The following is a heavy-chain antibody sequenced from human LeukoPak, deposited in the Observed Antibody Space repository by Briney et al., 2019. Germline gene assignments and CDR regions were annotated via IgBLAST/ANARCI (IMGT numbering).Heavy chain of an antibody. CDR1: GGSISSYY. CDR3: ARLRGYSYVDAFDI. D-gene: IGHD5-18*01. V-gene: IGHV4-59*01. CDR2: IYYSGST. Sequence: NPSETLSLTCTVSGGSISSYYWSWIRQPPGKGLEWIGYIYYSGSTNYNPSLKSRVTISVDTSKNQFSLKLSSVTAADTAVYYCARLRGYSYVDAFDIWGQGTMVTVSS. J-gene: IGHJ3*02.